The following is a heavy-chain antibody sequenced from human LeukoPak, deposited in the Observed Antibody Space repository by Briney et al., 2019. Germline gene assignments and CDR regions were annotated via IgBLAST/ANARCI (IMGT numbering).Heavy chain of an antibody. D-gene: IGHD3-22*01. CDR2: IYYSGST. CDR3: AGLSRYYYDSSGYYYFDY. CDR1: GGSISSYY. V-gene: IGHV4-59*12. Sequence: PSETLSLTCTVSGGSISSYYWSWIRQPPGKGLEWIGYIYYSGSTNYNPSLKSRVTISVDRSKSQFSLKLSSVTAADTAVYYCAGLSRYYYDSSGYYYFDYWGQGTLVTVSS. J-gene: IGHJ4*02.